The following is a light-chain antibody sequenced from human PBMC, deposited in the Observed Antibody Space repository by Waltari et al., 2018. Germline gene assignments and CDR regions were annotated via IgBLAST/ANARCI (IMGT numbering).Light chain of an antibody. J-gene: IGLJ3*02. CDR2: EVS. CDR1: SSAFGDYNP. V-gene: IGLV2-14*01. CDR3: SSYATSNTL. Sequence: HSALTQPASVSGSPGQSITISCTGTSSAFGDYNPVSWYQPHPGNAPKLLIYEVSYRPSGVSNRFSSSKSGNTASLTISGLQAEDEANYYCSSYATSNTLFGGGTDLTVL.